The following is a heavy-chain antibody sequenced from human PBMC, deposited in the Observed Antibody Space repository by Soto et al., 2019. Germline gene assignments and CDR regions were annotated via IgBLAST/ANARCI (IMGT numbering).Heavy chain of an antibody. CDR2: IKSKTDGGTT. Sequence: EVQLVESGGGLVKPGESLRLSCAASAFTLSNAWMNWVRQAPGKGLEWVGRIKSKTDGGTTDYAAPVKGRFIISTDDSKNTLYLQMNSLKTEDTAVYYCTTDLSWFGEAQVFWGQGTLVTVSS. CDR1: AFTLSNAW. V-gene: IGHV3-15*07. J-gene: IGHJ4*02. CDR3: TTDLSWFGEAQVF. D-gene: IGHD3-10*01.